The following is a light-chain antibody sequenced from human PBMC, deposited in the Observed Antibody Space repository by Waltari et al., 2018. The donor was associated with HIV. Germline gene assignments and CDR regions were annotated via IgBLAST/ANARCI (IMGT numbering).Light chain of an antibody. CDR2: GAS. V-gene: IGKV3-20*01. CDR3: QQYGRTPYT. Sequence: EIVLTQSPGTLSLSPGERATLSCRASQSITDSYLAWYQQKPGQAPRLLIYGASSRATGIPDRISGSGSGTDFTLTIRRLEPEDFAVYCCQQYGRTPYTFGQGTKLEIK. CDR1: QSITDSY. J-gene: IGKJ2*01.